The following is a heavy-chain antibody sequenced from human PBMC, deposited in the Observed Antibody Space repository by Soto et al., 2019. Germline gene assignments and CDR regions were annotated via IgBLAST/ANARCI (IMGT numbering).Heavy chain of an antibody. D-gene: IGHD6-19*01. V-gene: IGHV3-7*03. CDR3: TTLSWDASDWH. CDR2: INHDGSDK. CDR1: GFTFNSYW. Sequence: PGGSLRLSCVTSGFTFNSYWMSWVRQTPGQGLECVARINHDGSDKNYVDSVKGRFTTSRDNAKNSLFLQMNSLRADDTAVYYCTTLSWDASDWHWGLGALVTVSS. J-gene: IGHJ4*02.